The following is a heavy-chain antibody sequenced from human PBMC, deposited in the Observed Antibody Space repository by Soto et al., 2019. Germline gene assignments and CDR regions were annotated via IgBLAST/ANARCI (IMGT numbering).Heavy chain of an antibody. CDR2: IYPADSDI. CDR3: AGGSHRARVQKGVRQYYYYRMDV. D-gene: IGHD1-1*01. CDR1: GYSFTSYW. Sequence: GESLKISCKGSGYSFTSYWIGWVRQMPGKGLEWMGIIYPADSDIRYSPSFQGQVTISADKSISTAYLQWSSLKASDIAMYYCAGGSHRARVQKGVRQYYYYRMDVWGQGPTVTVSS. V-gene: IGHV5-51*01. J-gene: IGHJ6*02.